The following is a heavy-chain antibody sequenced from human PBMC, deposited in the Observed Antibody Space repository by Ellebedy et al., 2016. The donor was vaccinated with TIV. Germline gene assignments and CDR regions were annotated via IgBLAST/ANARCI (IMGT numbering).Heavy chain of an antibody. J-gene: IGHJ5*02. CDR1: GYSFTSYT. Sequence: AASVKVSCKASGYSFTSYTISWVRQAPGQGLEWMAWISAYNGNTHYAQKLQGRVTMTADTSPSTAYLELRSLRSDDSAVYSCARTLSLGVVTPNLFDPWGQGTLVTVSS. CDR2: ISAYNGNT. V-gene: IGHV1-18*04. CDR3: ARTLSLGVVTPNLFDP. D-gene: IGHD3-3*01.